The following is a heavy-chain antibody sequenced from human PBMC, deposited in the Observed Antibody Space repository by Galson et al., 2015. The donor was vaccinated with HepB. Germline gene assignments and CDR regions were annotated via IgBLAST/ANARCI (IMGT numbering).Heavy chain of an antibody. V-gene: IGHV3-73*01. CDR2: IRSKANSYAT. CDR1: GFTFSGSP. CDR3: ARPNKRHSSGWSDYYYYSMDV. J-gene: IGHJ6*02. D-gene: IGHD6-19*01. Sequence: LRLSCAASGFTFSGSPMHWVRQASGKGLEWVGRIRSKANSYATAYAASVKGRFTISRDDSKNTAYLQMNSLRSEDTATYYCARPNKRHSSGWSDYYYYSMDVWGQGTTVTVSS.